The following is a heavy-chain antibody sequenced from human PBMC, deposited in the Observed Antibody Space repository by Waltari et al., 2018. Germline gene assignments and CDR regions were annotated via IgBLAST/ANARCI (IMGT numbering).Heavy chain of an antibody. CDR1: GYTLTELS. D-gene: IGHD2-2*01. CDR3: ATNPIVVVSSAWFDP. Sequence: QVQLVQSGAEVKKPGASVKVSCKVSGYTLTELSMHWVRQAPGKGLEWRGSFDPEDGGNSNEQKFQGRVTMTEDTSTDTAYMELRSLRSEDTAVYYCATNPIVVVSSAWFDPWGQGTLVTVSS. J-gene: IGHJ5*02. CDR2: FDPEDGGN. V-gene: IGHV1-24*01.